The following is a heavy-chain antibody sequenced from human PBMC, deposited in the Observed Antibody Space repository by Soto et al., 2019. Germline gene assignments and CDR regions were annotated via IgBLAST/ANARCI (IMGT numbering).Heavy chain of an antibody. CDR3: AGTGRGSNIDYCHYMDV. CDR2: ISAYNGDT. Sequence: QVQLVQSGAEVKKPGASVKVSCKASGYTFTSHGISWVRQAPGQGLEWMGWISAYNGDTNYAQKLQGRVTVTTDTSTRTAYMEVGSVRSEDTAVYYCAGTGRGSNIDYCHYMDVWGKGTTVTVSS. D-gene: IGHD3-10*01. J-gene: IGHJ6*03. V-gene: IGHV1-18*01. CDR1: GYTFTSHG.